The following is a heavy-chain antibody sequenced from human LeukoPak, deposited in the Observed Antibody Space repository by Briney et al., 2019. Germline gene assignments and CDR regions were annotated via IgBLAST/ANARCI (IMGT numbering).Heavy chain of an antibody. Sequence: GGSLRLSCAASGITLSNYWMHWVRQGPGKGLVWVSRINGDGSSTSYADSVKGRFTISRDNAKNTLYLQMNSLRAEDTAVYYCARDMSDQILSHMDYWGQGTLVTVSS. CDR3: ARDMSDQILSHMDY. CDR1: GITLSNYW. CDR2: INGDGSST. D-gene: IGHD2-2*01. J-gene: IGHJ4*02. V-gene: IGHV3-74*01.